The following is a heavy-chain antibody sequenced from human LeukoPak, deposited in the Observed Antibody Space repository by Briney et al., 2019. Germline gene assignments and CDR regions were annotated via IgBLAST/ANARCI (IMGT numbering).Heavy chain of an antibody. CDR2: INTNTGNP. CDR3: ARTVAATNPGDLIDY. CDR1: GYTFTSYD. J-gene: IGHJ4*02. V-gene: IGHV7-4-1*02. Sequence: AASVKVSYKASGYTFTSYDINWVRQATGQGLEWMGWINTNTGNPTYAQGFTGRFVFSLDTSVSTAYLQINSLKAEDTAVYYCARTVAATNPGDLIDYWGQGTLVTVSS. D-gene: IGHD2-15*01.